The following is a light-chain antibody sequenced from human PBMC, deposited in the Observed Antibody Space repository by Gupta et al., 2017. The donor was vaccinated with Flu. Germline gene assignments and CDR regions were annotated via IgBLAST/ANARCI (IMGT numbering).Light chain of an antibody. V-gene: IGKV1-39*01. CDR2: AAS. CDR3: QHRDNTPRT. Sequence: DIQMTQSPSSLSASVGDRVTITCRASQSISTFLNWYQQKPGKAPKLLIYAASSLQSGVPSRFSGSGSGTDFTLTISSLQPEDFATYYCQHRDNTPRTFGQGTKVEI. J-gene: IGKJ1*01. CDR1: QSISTF.